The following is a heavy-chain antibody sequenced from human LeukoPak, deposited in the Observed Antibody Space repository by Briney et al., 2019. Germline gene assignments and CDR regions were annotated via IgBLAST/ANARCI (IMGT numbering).Heavy chain of an antibody. CDR3: ATPYDRTSGKVFDI. Sequence: SGGSLRLSCAASGFTFTRYWMSWVRQAPGKGLEWVANIKQDGSEKYYVDSVKGRFTISRDNAKNSLYLQMNSLRAEDTAVYYCATPYDRTSGKVFDIWGQGTMVTVSS. J-gene: IGHJ3*02. V-gene: IGHV3-7*02. D-gene: IGHD3-22*01. CDR2: IKQDGSEK. CDR1: GFTFTRYW.